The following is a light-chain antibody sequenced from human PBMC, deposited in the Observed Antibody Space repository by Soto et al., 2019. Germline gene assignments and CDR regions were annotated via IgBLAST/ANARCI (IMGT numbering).Light chain of an antibody. CDR2: EVS. V-gene: IGLV2-8*01. CDR1: SSDVGGYNL. Sequence: QSVLTQPPSASGSPGQSVTISCTGTSSDVGGYNLVAWYQQHPGKAPKLMISEVSKRPSGVPDRFSGSKSGNTASLTVSGLQAEDEADYYCSTYAGSNIFVFGTGTKVTVL. J-gene: IGLJ1*01. CDR3: STYAGSNIFV.